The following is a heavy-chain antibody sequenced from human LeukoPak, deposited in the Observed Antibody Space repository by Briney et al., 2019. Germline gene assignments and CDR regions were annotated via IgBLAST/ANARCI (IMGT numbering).Heavy chain of an antibody. Sequence: GRSLRLSCAASGFTFSSYAMHWVRQAPGKGLEGVAVISYDGSNKYYADSVKGRFTISRDNSKNTLYLQMNSLRAEDTAVYYCARGLGYCSSTSCSYQDYWGQGTLVTVSS. CDR3: ARGLGYCSSTSCSYQDY. J-gene: IGHJ4*02. CDR1: GFTFSSYA. CDR2: ISYDGSNK. V-gene: IGHV3-30*04. D-gene: IGHD2-2*01.